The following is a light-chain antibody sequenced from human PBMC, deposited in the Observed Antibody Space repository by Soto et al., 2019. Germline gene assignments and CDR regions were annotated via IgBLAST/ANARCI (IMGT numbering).Light chain of an antibody. Sequence: QSVLAQPPSVSGTPGQRVTISCSGSSSNIGGNSVSWYQQLPGTAPKLLIYDDNSRPSGIPDRFSGSKSGTSATLGITGFQTGDEADYYCGSWDSSLSAYVFGTGTKVTVL. CDR1: SSNIGGNS. CDR2: DDN. CDR3: GSWDSSLSAYV. V-gene: IGLV1-51*01. J-gene: IGLJ1*01.